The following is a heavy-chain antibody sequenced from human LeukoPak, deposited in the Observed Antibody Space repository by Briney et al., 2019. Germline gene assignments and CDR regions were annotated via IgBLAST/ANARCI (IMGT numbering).Heavy chain of an antibody. CDR1: GGSISSYY. J-gene: IGHJ4*02. D-gene: IGHD2-8*01. V-gene: IGHV4-4*07. CDR2: IYTSGST. CDR3: ARSRFESNVPFFDF. Sequence: SETLSLTCTVSGGSISSYYWSWIRQPAGKGLERIGRIYTSGSTNFKPSLKTRVTMSVDTSKNQLSLKLSSVTAADTAVYYCARSRFESNVPFFDFWGQGILVTVSS.